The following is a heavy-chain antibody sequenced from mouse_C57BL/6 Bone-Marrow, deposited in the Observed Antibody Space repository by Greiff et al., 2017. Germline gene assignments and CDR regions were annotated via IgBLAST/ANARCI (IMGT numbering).Heavy chain of an antibody. Sequence: VHLVESGPELVKPGASVKLSCKASGYTFTSYDINWVKQRPGQGLEWIGWIYPRDGSTKYNEKFKGKATLTVDTSSSTAYMELHSLTSEDSAVYFCARYRYYGSSYDYFDYWGQGTTLTVSS. V-gene: IGHV1-85*01. CDR3: ARYRYYGSSYDYFDY. CDR1: GYTFTSYD. CDR2: IYPRDGST. J-gene: IGHJ2*01. D-gene: IGHD1-1*01.